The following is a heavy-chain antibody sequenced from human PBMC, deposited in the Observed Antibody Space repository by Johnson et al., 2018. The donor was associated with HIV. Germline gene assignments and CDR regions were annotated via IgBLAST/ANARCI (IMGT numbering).Heavy chain of an antibody. CDR2: IRYDETEK. CDR1: GFIFSSYG. V-gene: IGHV3-30*02. CDR3: ATPTGSDAFDV. Sequence: VESGGGVVQPGGSLRLSCAASGFIFSSYGMHWARQAPGKGLEWVAFIRYDETEKYYADSVKGRFTIARDNSKSTLFLHMNTLRAEDTAVYYCATPTGSDAFDVWGQGTLVTVSS. J-gene: IGHJ3*01. D-gene: IGHD1-1*01.